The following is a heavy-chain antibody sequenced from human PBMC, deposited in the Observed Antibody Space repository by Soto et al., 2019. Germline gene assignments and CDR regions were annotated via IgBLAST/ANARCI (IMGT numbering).Heavy chain of an antibody. D-gene: IGHD3-16*01. CDR1: SGSITSGGYY. CDR3: ARDLTYTGAFDI. J-gene: IGHJ3*02. V-gene: IGHV4-31*03. CDR2: IYYSGST. Sequence: QVQLQESGPGLVKPSQTLSLTCTVSSGSITSGGYYWSWVRQHPGKGLEWIGYIYYSGSTYYNPSLKSRVTISVDTSKNQFSLRLSSVTAADTAVYYCARDLTYTGAFDIWGQGTMVTVSS.